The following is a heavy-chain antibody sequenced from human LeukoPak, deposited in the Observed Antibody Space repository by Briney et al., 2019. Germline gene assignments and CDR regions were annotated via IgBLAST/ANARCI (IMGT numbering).Heavy chain of an antibody. CDR2: ISYDGSNK. J-gene: IGHJ4*02. CDR3: ARDDYDYVWGSYRAVN. Sequence: GGSLRLSCAASGFTFSSYAMHWVRQAPGKGLEWVAVISYDGSNKYYADSVKGRFTISRDNSKNTLYLQMNSLRAEDTAVYYCARDDYDYVWGSYRAVNWGQGTLVTVSS. V-gene: IGHV3-30-3*01. D-gene: IGHD3-16*02. CDR1: GFTFSSYA.